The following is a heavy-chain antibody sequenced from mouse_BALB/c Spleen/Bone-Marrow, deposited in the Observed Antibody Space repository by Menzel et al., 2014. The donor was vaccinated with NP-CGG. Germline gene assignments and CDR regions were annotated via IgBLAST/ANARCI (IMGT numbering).Heavy chain of an antibody. V-gene: IGHV5-9-2*01. D-gene: IGHD2-2*01. CDR1: GFTFSSNG. CDR3: ARNYYGYDGYFDY. J-gene: IGHJ2*01. Sequence: EVHLVESGGGLVKPGGSLKLSYAASGFTFSSNGMSWVRQTPEKRLEWVATISGGGNYTYYPDSVKGRFTISRDNAKNNLYLQMSSLRSEDTALYYCARNYYGYDGYFDYWGQGTTLTVSS. CDR2: ISGGGNYT.